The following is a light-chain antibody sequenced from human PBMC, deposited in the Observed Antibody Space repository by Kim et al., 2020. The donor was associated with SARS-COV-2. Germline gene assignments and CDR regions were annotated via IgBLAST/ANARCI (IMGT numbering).Light chain of an antibody. CDR3: SSYTSSHTVV. Sequence: GQSLTISSTGTSSDVGGYTYVTWYQQHPGKVPTLMIFDVNNRPSGVSNRFSGSKSGNTASLTISGLQAEDEADYYCSSYTSSHTVVFGGGTQLTVL. CDR1: SSDVGGYTY. V-gene: IGLV2-14*03. CDR2: DVN. J-gene: IGLJ2*01.